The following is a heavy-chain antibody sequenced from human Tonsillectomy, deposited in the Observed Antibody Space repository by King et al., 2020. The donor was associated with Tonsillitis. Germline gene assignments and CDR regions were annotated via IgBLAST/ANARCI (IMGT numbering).Heavy chain of an antibody. CDR3: ARRVGGTAHFDY. CDR2: TDPNNGNT. J-gene: IGHJ4*02. D-gene: IGHD1-26*01. V-gene: IGHV1-8*01. CDR1: GYTFTNYD. Sequence: QLVQSGAEVKTPGASVKVSCKASGYTFTNYDLNWVRQATGQGLEWMGCTDPNNGNTDFAQRFQGRLTMTRNTSINTAYMVLSSLRSEDTAVYYCARRVGGTAHFDYWGQGTLVTVSS.